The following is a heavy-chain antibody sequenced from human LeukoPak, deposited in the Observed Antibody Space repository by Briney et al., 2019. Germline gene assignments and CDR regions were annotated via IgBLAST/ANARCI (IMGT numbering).Heavy chain of an antibody. CDR1: GGSISSYY. J-gene: IGHJ4*02. CDR2: IYYSGST. V-gene: IGHV4-59*01. D-gene: IGHD3-3*01. CDR3: ARRGYYDFWSGYYLY. Sequence: SETLSLTCTVSGGSISSYYWSWIRQPPGKGLEWIGYIYYSGSTNYNPSLKSRVTISVDTSKNQFSLKLSSVTAADTAVYYCARRGYYDFWSGYYLYWGQGTLVTVSS.